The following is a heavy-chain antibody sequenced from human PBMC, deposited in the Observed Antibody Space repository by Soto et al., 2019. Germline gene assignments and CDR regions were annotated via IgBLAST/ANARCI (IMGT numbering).Heavy chain of an antibody. CDR3: AKDAREAAPSDV. CDR2: MSTYNENK. V-gene: IGHV1-18*01. J-gene: IGHJ3*01. CDR1: GYAFTSYG. Sequence: ASVKVSCKASGYAFTSYGINWVRRAPGQGLEWVGWMSTYNENKVYAQKLQGRVAMTMDAATTTAFLDLSHLRSDDTAVYYCAKDAREAAPSDVWGQGTLVTV. D-gene: IGHD2-15*01.